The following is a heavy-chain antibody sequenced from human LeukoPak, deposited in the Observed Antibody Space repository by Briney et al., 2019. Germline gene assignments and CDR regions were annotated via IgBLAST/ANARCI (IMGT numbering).Heavy chain of an antibody. V-gene: IGHV4-38-2*02. CDR3: ARVRASAGTKAYYYYYYMDV. Sequence: SETLSLTCTVSNYSISTDYYWGWIRQPPGKGLEWIGTMYHSGSTYYNPSLKSRVTISVDTSKNQFSLNLSPVIAADTAVYYCARVRASAGTKAYYYYYYMDVWGKGTTVTVSS. CDR2: MYHSGST. J-gene: IGHJ6*03. D-gene: IGHD6-13*01. CDR1: NYSISTDYY.